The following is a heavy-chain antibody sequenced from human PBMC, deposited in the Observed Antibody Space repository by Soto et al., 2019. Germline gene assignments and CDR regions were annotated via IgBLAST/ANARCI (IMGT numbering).Heavy chain of an antibody. D-gene: IGHD4-17*01. V-gene: IGHV4-30-4*01. CDR1: GGSISGGDYY. CDR2: IYYTGTT. CDR3: ARGMGMIRRHDS. Sequence: QVQLQESGPGLVKPSETLSLTCTVSGGSISGGDYYWTWIRQSPGKGLEWIGNIYYTGTTYYNPSINSRSTISLDTSNNQFSPSLNSVTATDTAGYYCARGMGMIRRHDSWGQGTLVIVST. J-gene: IGHJ4*02.